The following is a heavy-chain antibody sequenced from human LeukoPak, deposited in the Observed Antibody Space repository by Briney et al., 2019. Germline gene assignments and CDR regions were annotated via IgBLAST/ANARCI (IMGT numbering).Heavy chain of an antibody. CDR1: GFTVSTNF. V-gene: IGHV3-53*01. J-gene: IGHJ4*02. CDR2: IYNSGRT. D-gene: IGHD6-19*01. Sequence: AGGSLRLSCAASGFTVSTNFIHWVRQAPGKGLEWVSVIYNSGRTFYADSVKGRFTISRDNSKNTLYLQMNSLRVEDTAVYYCAREISVATGAFDSWGQGTLVTVSS. CDR3: AREISVATGAFDS.